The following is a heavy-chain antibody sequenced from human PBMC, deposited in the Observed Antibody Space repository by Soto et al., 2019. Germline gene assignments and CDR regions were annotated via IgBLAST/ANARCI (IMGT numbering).Heavy chain of an antibody. CDR2: INSDGSST. V-gene: IGHV3-74*01. CDR3: ARDLLLGGIRLDYYYYGMDV. CDR1: GFTFSSYW. J-gene: IGHJ6*02. Sequence: GGSLRLSCAASGFTFSSYWMHWVRQAPGKGLVWVSRINSDGSSTSYADSVKGRFTISRDNAKNTLYLQMNSLRAEDTAVYYCARDLLLGGIRLDYYYYGMDVWGQGTTVTVSS. D-gene: IGHD3-16*01.